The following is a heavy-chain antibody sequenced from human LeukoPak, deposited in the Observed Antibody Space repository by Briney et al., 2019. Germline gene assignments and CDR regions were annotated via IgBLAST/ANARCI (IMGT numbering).Heavy chain of an antibody. CDR3: ARADFVDTAMAIDY. D-gene: IGHD5-18*01. Sequence: ASVKVSCKASGGTFSSYAISWVRRAPGQGLEWMGGIIPIFGTANYAQKFQGRVTITADKSTSTAYMELSSLRSEDTAVYYCARADFVDTAMAIDYWGQGTLVTVSS. CDR1: GGTFSSYA. CDR2: IIPIFGTA. V-gene: IGHV1-69*06. J-gene: IGHJ4*02.